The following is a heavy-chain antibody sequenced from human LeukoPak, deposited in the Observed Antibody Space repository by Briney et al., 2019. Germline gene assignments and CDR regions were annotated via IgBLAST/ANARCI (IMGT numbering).Heavy chain of an antibody. J-gene: IGHJ3*02. V-gene: IGHV3-21*01. CDR1: GFTFSSYS. D-gene: IGHD4-17*01. CDR3: AGVAFTVTNSAFDI. Sequence: PGGSLRLSCAASGFTFSSYSFNWVRQAPGKGLEWVSSISSSSSYIFYADSVKGRFTISRDNSKNSLYLQMNSLRAEDTAVYYCAGVAFTVTNSAFDIWGQGTMVTVSS. CDR2: ISSSSSYI.